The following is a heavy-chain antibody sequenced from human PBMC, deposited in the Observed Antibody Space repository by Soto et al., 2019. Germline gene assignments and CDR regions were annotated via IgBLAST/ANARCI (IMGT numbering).Heavy chain of an antibody. CDR2: INPGNGDT. D-gene: IGHD3-16*01. V-gene: IGHV1-3*01. CDR3: ARDRVGRRGQIAETLLHYFYR. J-gene: IGHJ5*02. Sequence: ASVKVSCKTSGFTFISYPMHWVRQAPGQGLEWMGWINPGNGDTKYSQKFQGRITITTDTAATTAYLEVHSLTSEDAAVYFCARDRVGRRGQIAETLLHYFYRWGHGTQVTVSS. CDR1: GFTFISYP.